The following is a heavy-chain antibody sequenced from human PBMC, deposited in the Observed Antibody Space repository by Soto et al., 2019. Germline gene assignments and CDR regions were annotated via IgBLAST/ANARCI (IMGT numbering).Heavy chain of an antibody. CDR3: AREARRDSRDWYTRKSYGMDV. CDR1: GGSISNYY. D-gene: IGHD6-19*01. V-gene: IGHV4-59*01. J-gene: IGHJ6*02. Sequence: SETLSLTCTVSGGSISNYYWSWIRQPPGKGLEWIGYIFYSGSTNYNPSLKSRVTISVDTSKNQFSLKLSSVTAADTAVYYCAREARRDSRDWYTRKSYGMDVWGQGTTVTISS. CDR2: IFYSGST.